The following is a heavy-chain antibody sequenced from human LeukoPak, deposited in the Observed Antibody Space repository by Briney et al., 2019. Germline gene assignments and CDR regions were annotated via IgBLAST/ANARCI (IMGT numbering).Heavy chain of an antibody. CDR2: ISYDGSNK. V-gene: IGHV3-30*03. D-gene: IGHD3-22*01. CDR1: GFTFSSYG. CDR3: ARDRQPITMIVVVPHDAFDI. Sequence: PGGSLRLSCAASGFTFSSYGMHWVRQAPGKGLEWVAVISYDGSNKYYADSVKGRFTISRDNSKNTLYLQMNSLRAEDTAVYYCARDRQPITMIVVVPHDAFDIWGQGTMVTVSS. J-gene: IGHJ3*02.